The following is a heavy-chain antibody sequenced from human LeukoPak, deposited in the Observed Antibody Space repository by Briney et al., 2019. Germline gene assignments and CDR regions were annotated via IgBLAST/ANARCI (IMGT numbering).Heavy chain of an antibody. CDR3: ARDRASTSTVGDY. CDR2: ISAYNGNT. Sequence: GESLKISCKASGYTFTNYVISWVRQAPGQGLEWMGWISAYNGNTNYAQKVQGRVTMTTDTSTSTAYMELRSLRSDDTAVYYCARDRASTSTVGDYWGQGTLVTVFS. J-gene: IGHJ4*02. D-gene: IGHD4-23*01. CDR1: GYTFTNYV. V-gene: IGHV1-18*01.